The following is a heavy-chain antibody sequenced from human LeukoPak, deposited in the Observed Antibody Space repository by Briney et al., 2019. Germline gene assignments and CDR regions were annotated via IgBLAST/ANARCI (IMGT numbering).Heavy chain of an antibody. CDR3: ARDMSRLMIVVVITTGDAFDI. CDR2: IYHSGST. J-gene: IGHJ3*02. D-gene: IGHD3-22*01. V-gene: IGHV4-38-2*02. Sequence: SETLSLTCTVSGYSISSGYYWGWIRQPPGKGLEWIGSIYHSGSTYYNSSLKSRVTISVDTSKNQFSLKLSSVTAADTAVYYCARDMSRLMIVVVITTGDAFDIWGQGTMVTVSS. CDR1: GYSISSGYY.